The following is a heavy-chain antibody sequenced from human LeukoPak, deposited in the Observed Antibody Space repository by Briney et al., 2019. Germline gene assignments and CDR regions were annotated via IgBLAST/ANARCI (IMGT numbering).Heavy chain of an antibody. CDR1: GFIFSTYW. Sequence: GGSLRLSCAASGFIFSTYWMHWVRQAPGKGLVWVSRINPDGSRTDYADSVKGRFTIFRDNAKNTVSLQMNSLRAEDTAVYYCARDGGSYSPQDYWGQGTLVTVSS. CDR2: INPDGSRT. D-gene: IGHD1-26*01. CDR3: ARDGGSYSPQDY. J-gene: IGHJ4*02. V-gene: IGHV3-74*01.